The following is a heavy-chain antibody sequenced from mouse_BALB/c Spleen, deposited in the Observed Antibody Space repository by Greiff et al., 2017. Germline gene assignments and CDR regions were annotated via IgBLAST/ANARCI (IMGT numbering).Heavy chain of an antibody. D-gene: IGHD2-3*01. V-gene: IGHV1-82*01. J-gene: IGHJ3*01. CDR2: IYPGDGDT. CDR3: ARGGYYEAY. Sequence: QVQLKESGPELVKPGASVKISCKASGYAFSSSWMNWVKQRPGQGLEWIGRIYPGDGDTNYNGKFKGKATLTADKSSSTAYMQLSSLTSVDSAVYFCARGGYYEAYWGQGTLVTVSA. CDR1: GYAFSSSW.